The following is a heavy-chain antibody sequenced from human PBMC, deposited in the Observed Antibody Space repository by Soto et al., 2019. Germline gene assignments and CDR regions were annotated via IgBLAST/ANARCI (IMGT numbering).Heavy chain of an antibody. CDR1: GFTFSGSA. D-gene: IGHD6-19*01. CDR3: TRLSYSNGWLFDY. J-gene: IGHJ4*02. V-gene: IGHV3-73*01. Sequence: EVQLVESGGGLVQPGGSLKLSCAASGFTFSGSAMHGVRQASGKGLEWVGRIRSKANNYATTYAASVTGRFTFSRDDSKNTAYLQMNSLETEDTAVYYCTRLSYSNGWLFDYWGQGALVTVSS. CDR2: IRSKANNYAT.